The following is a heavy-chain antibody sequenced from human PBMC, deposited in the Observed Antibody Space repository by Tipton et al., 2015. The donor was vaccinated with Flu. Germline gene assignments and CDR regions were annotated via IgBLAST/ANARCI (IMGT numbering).Heavy chain of an antibody. V-gene: IGHV3-53*01. CDR3: AREIRYSTWTLDYYGMDV. CDR2: IYGGGST. CDR1: GFDVCSSY. J-gene: IGHJ6*02. D-gene: IGHD6-13*01. Sequence: LRLSCAASGFDVCSSYMSWVRQAPGKGLEWVSVIYGGGSTYYADSVKGRFSISRDNSKNTVHLQMNSLRAEDTAVYYCAREIRYSTWTLDYYGMDVWGQGATVTVSS.